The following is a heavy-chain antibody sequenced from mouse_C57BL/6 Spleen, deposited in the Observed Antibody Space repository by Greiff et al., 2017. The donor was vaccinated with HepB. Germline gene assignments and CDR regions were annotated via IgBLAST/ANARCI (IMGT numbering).Heavy chain of an antibody. CDR2: IDPSDSYT. CDR1: GYTFTSYW. V-gene: IGHV1-50*01. CDR3: ARTQATRVDY. D-gene: IGHD3-2*02. J-gene: IGHJ2*01. Sequence: QVQLQQPGAELVKPGASVKLSCKASGYTFTSYWMQWVKQRPGQGLEWIGEIDPSDSYTNYNQKFKGKATLTVDTSSSTAYMQLSSLTSEDSAVYYCARTQATRVDYWGQGTTLTVSS.